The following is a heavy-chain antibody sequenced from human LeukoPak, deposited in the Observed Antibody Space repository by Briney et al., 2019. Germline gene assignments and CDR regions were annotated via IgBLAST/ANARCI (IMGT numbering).Heavy chain of an antibody. CDR2: IYYSGST. CDR3: AKGMDIVATDSFDY. Sequence: SETLSLTCSVSGGSSSNYYWSWIRQPPGRGLEWIGYIYYSGSTNSNASLKSRVTIFVDPSKNQFSLRLSSVTAADTAVYYCAKGMDIVATDSFDYWGQGTLVTVSS. CDR1: GGSSSNYY. J-gene: IGHJ4*02. D-gene: IGHD5-12*01. V-gene: IGHV4-59*08.